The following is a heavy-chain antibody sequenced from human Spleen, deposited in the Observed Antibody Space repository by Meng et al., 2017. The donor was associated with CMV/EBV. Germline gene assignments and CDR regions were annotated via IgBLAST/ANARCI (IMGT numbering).Heavy chain of an antibody. J-gene: IGHJ4*02. CDR3: ARVSSITTNGVSLYFDY. Sequence: GESLKISCVASGFTFTSSWMSWVRQAPGKGLEWVANIKQDGSEKYYVDSVKGRFTISRDNAKNSLYLQMNSLRAEDTAVYYCARVSSITTNGVSLYFDYWGQGTLVTVSS. CDR2: IKQDGSEK. D-gene: IGHD2-8*01. CDR1: GFTFTSSW. V-gene: IGHV3-7*01.